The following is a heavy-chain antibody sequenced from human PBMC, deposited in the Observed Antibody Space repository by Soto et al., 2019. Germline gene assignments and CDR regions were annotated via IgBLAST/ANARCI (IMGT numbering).Heavy chain of an antibody. CDR1: GFTFSSYG. CDR3: AAPRGFDSSVYSGYYYGMDV. J-gene: IGHJ6*02. V-gene: IGHV3-33*03. Sequence: GGSLRLSCAASGFTFSSYGMHWVRQAPGKGLEWVAVIWYDGSNKYYPDSVKGRFSISRDNAKKYLYLQMNSLRLDDTALYYCAAPRGFDSSVYSGYYYGMDVWGQGTRVTVSS. D-gene: IGHD3-22*01. CDR2: IWYDGSNK.